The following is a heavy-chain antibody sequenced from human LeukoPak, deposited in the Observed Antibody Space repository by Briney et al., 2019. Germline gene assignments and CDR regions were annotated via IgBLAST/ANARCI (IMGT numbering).Heavy chain of an antibody. V-gene: IGHV1-2*06. CDR2: INPNSGET. CDR3: ARDIYDSSGHDLGY. J-gene: IGHJ4*02. Sequence: ASVXXXXXXXXXTFTGYXXXXVRQAPGQGLXWXGRINPNSGETNYEQKFQGRDTINRDTSKSKDYMEMSRVRSDDTAVYYCARDIYDSSGHDLGYWGQGTLVTVSS. CDR1: XXTFTGYX. D-gene: IGHD3-22*01.